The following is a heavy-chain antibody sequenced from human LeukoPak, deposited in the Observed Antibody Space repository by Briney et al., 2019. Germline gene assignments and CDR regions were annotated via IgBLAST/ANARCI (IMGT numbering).Heavy chain of an antibody. D-gene: IGHD3-22*01. CDR3: ARHRSSGYYFRPYGMDV. Sequence: SETLSLTCTVSGGSISSYYWSWIRQPPGKGLEWIGYIYYSGSTNYNPSLKSRVTISVDTSKHQFSLKLSSVTAADTAVYYCARHRSSGYYFRPYGMDVWGQGTTVTVSS. V-gene: IGHV4-59*08. CDR1: GGSISSYY. J-gene: IGHJ6*02. CDR2: IYYSGST.